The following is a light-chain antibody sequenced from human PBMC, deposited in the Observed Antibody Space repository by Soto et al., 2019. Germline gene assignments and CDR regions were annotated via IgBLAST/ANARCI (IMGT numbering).Light chain of an antibody. CDR1: CSDVGSYNY. Sequence: QSVLTQPPSASGSPGQSVTISCTGTCSDVGSYNYVSWYQQHPGKAPKLMIYEVTKRPSGVPDRFSGSKSGNTASLTVSGLQAEDEADYYCSSYAGSNEYVFGTGTKLTVL. CDR3: SSYAGSNEYV. J-gene: IGLJ1*01. CDR2: EVT. V-gene: IGLV2-8*01.